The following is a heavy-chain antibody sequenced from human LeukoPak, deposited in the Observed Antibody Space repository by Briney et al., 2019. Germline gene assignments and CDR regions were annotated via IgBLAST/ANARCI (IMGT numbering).Heavy chain of an antibody. D-gene: IGHD3-3*01. V-gene: IGHV1-69*04. CDR2: IIPILGIA. Sequence: SVTVSCKASGGTFSSYAISWVRQAPGQGLEWMGRIIPILGIANYAQKFQGRVTITADKSTSTAYMELSSLRSEDTAAYYCARDPRSAIFGVATPYYYGMDVWGQGTTVTVSS. J-gene: IGHJ6*02. CDR3: ARDPRSAIFGVATPYYYGMDV. CDR1: GGTFSSYA.